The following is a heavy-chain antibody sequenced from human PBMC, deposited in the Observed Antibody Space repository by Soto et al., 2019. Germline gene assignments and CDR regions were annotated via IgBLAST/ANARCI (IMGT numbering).Heavy chain of an antibody. D-gene: IGHD3-10*01. CDR1: GDSVSSNSAA. CDR2: TYFNSIWYT. V-gene: IGHV6-1*01. J-gene: IGHJ4*02. Sequence: QVQLQQSGPGLVKPTQTLSLTCAISGDSVSSNSAAWNWIRQSPSRGLEWLGRTYFNSIWYTDYAVSVRSRLTINADTSKNHFSLNLNSVTPEDTALYYCAGNYYGSVSYGSGSYYSSFDFCGQGIQVTVSS. CDR3: AGNYYGSVSYGSGSYYSSFDF.